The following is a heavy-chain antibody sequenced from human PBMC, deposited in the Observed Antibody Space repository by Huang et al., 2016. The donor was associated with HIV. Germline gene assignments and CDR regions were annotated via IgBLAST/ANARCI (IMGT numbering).Heavy chain of an antibody. CDR1: GFTFSDHY. Sequence: EVQLVESGGGLVQPGGSLRLSCAASGFTFSDHYMDWVRLAPGTGLEWVGRSRNKVRSYTTEYAASVKGRFTISRDDSETSLYLQMNSLRTEDSAVYYCTGALASDTGMDVWGQGTTVTVSS. J-gene: IGHJ6*02. D-gene: IGHD6-19*01. CDR3: TGALASDTGMDV. CDR2: SRNKVRSYTT. V-gene: IGHV3-72*01.